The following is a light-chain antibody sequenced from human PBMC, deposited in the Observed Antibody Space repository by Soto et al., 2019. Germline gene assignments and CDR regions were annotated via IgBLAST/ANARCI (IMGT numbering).Light chain of an antibody. CDR3: QQYNNWPIT. V-gene: IGKV3-15*01. Sequence: EVALTQSPATLSVSPGEGATLSCRASQSINTLLAWYQQKPGQAPRLLIYRASTRATDIPARFSGSGSGTDVTLTISSLQSEDFAIDYCQQYNNWPITFGQGTRLEIK. CDR1: QSINTL. J-gene: IGKJ5*01. CDR2: RAS.